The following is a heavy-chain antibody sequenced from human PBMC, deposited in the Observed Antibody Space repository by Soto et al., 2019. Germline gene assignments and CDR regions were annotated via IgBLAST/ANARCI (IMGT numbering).Heavy chain of an antibody. CDR3: ARGLSVGYCSV. CDR1: GDTISNGDYY. Sequence: SXTLSLTCTVSGDTISNGDYYCSLIRQPPGKGLEWMGEINHSGSTNYNPSLKSRVTISVDTSKNQFSLHLSSVTAADTAVYFCARGLSVGYCSVWGQGTLVTV. D-gene: IGHD2-15*01. J-gene: IGHJ4*02. CDR2: INHSGST. V-gene: IGHV4-34*01.